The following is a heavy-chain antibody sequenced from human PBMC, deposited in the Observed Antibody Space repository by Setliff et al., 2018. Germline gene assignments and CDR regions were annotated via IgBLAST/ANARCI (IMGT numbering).Heavy chain of an antibody. CDR3: ARVDLWFGELLSPYYYYGMDV. D-gene: IGHD3-10*01. J-gene: IGHJ6*02. CDR2: INKDGDGT. Sequence: PGGSLRLSCAASGFTFSSSAMAWVRQVPGKGLVWVSGINKDGDGTRYADSVRGRFTISRDNAKNTLYLQMNSLRAEDTAVYYCARVDLWFGELLSPYYYYGMDVWGQGTTVTVSS. V-gene: IGHV3-74*01. CDR1: GFTFSSSA.